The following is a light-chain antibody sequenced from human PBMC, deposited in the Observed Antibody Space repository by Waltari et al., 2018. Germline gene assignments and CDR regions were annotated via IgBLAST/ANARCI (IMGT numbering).Light chain of an antibody. CDR3: CSYAGSSIVV. CDR1: SSAVGSYNL. CDR2: EVS. J-gene: IGLJ2*01. V-gene: IGLV2-23*02. Sequence: QSALTQPASVSGSPGQSITISCTGTSSAVGSYNLVSWYQQHPGKAPKLMIYEVSERPSGVSNRFSGSKSGNMASLTISGLQPEDEADYYCCSYAGSSIVVFGGGTKLTVL.